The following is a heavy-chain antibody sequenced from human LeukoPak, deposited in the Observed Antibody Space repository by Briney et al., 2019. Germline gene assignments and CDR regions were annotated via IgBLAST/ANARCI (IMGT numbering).Heavy chain of an antibody. V-gene: IGHV3-15*01. D-gene: IGHD6-19*01. Sequence: PGGSLRLSCAASGFTFSNAWMSWVRRAPGKGLEWVGRIKSKTDGGTTDYAAPVKGRFTISRDDSKNTLYLQMNSLKTEDTAVYYCTTDGGYSSGWYFDYWVQGTLVTVSS. CDR3: TTDGGYSSGWYFDY. J-gene: IGHJ4*02. CDR1: GFTFSNAW. CDR2: IKSKTDGGTT.